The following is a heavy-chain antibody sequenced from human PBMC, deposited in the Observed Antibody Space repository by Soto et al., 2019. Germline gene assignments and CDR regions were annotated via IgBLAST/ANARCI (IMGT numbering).Heavy chain of an antibody. CDR2: LDGAGGST. Sequence: GALRLSCLASGFTFSDYAMTWVRHVPGRGLEWVASLDGAGGSTYYADSVRGRFTISRDNSQNTLFLQMKRLTVDDTAIYYCAAPRDEYGSGVSWFTYGMDIWGQGTTVTVSS. CDR3: AAPRDEYGSGVSWFTYGMDI. V-gene: IGHV3-23*01. CDR1: GFTFSDYA. J-gene: IGHJ6*02. D-gene: IGHD3-10*01.